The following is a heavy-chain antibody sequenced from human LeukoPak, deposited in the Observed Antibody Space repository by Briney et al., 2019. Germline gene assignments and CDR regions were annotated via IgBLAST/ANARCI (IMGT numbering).Heavy chain of an antibody. CDR2: IDYDSSHI. Sequence: GGSLRLSCAASGFTFSNSAMNWVRQVPGKGLEWVSSIDYDSSHIYYAASVRGRFTISRDNARNSVYLQMNSLRVEDTAVYYCARDPLRYLRVGHYDYWGQGTLVAVAS. CDR1: GFTFSNSA. CDR3: ARDPLRYLRVGHYDY. D-gene: IGHD3-9*01. J-gene: IGHJ4*02. V-gene: IGHV3-21*01.